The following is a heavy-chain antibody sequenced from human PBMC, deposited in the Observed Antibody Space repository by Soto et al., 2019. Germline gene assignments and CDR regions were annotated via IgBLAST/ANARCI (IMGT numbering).Heavy chain of an antibody. CDR1: GYTFTSYG. CDR2: ISAYNGNT. D-gene: IGHD2-2*01. Sequence: GASVKVSCKASGYTFTSYGISWVRQAPGQGLEWMGWISAYNGNTNYAQKLQGRVTMTTDTSTSTAYMELRSLRSDDTAVYYCASLAGDCSSTRCYANWLDPWAQGTLVTVSS. CDR3: ASLAGDCSSTRCYANWLDP. V-gene: IGHV1-18*01. J-gene: IGHJ5*02.